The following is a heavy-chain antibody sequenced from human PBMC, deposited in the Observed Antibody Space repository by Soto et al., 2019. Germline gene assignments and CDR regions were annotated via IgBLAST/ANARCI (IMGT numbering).Heavy chain of an antibody. V-gene: IGHV3-7*04. CDR3: ARATGADKEDY. CDR2: IKEDGSER. D-gene: IGHD3-10*01. J-gene: IGHJ4*02. CDR1: GFTFSSYW. Sequence: PGGSLRLSCAASGFTFSSYWMSWVRQAPGKGLEWVASIKEDGSERYYVDSVKGRFTISRDNAKNSLYLQMNSLRAEDTAVYYCARATGADKEDYWGQGTLVTVSS.